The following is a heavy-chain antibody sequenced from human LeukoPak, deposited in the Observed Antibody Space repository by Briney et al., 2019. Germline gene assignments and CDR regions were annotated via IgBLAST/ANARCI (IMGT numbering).Heavy chain of an antibody. CDR3: ARAVPYYFDY. CDR1: GYTFTNYW. J-gene: IGHJ4*02. D-gene: IGHD1-1*01. Sequence: GESLKISCKGSGYTFTNYWIGWVRQMPGKGLEWVGIIYPDDSNTRYSPSFQGQVTISADKSISTAYLQWSSLKASDTAMYYCARAVPYYFDYWGQGTLVTVSS. V-gene: IGHV5-51*01. CDR2: IYPDDSNT.